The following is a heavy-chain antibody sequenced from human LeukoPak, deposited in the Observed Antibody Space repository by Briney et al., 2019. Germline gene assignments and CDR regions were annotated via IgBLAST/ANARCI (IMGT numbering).Heavy chain of an antibody. CDR1: GYTFTSYD. CDR2: MNPNSGNT. Sequence: ASVKVSCKASGYTFTSYDINWVRQATGQGLEWMGWMNPNSGNTGYAQKFQGRVTMTRNTSISTAYRELSSLRSEDTAVYYCARGGTIAARGGNWFDPWGQGTLVTVSS. J-gene: IGHJ5*02. V-gene: IGHV1-8*01. CDR3: ARGGTIAARGGNWFDP. D-gene: IGHD6-6*01.